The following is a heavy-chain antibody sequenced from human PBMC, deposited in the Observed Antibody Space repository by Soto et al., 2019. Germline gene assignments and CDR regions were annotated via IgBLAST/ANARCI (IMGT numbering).Heavy chain of an antibody. D-gene: IGHD2-15*01. V-gene: IGHV1-2*02. Sequence: ASVKVSCKATGYTFTGYYMHWVRQAPGQGLEWMGWINPNSGGTNYAQKFQGRVTMTRDTSISTAYMKLSRLRSDDTAVYYCARGLRYCSGGSCYYFDYWGQGTLVTVSS. CDR2: INPNSGGT. CDR3: ARGLRYCSGGSCYYFDY. CDR1: GYTFTGYY. J-gene: IGHJ4*02.